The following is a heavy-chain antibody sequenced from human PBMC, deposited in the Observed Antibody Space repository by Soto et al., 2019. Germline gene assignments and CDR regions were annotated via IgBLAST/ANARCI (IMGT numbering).Heavy chain of an antibody. V-gene: IGHV1-18*01. CDR3: ARDPPNYDSSGYYYCFDY. D-gene: IGHD3-22*01. Sequence: ASVKVSCKASGYTFTSYGISWVRQAPGQGLEWMGWISAYNGNTNYAQKLQGRVTMTTDTSTSTAYMELRSLRSDDTAVYYCARDPPNYDSSGYYYCFDYWGQGTLVTV. J-gene: IGHJ4*02. CDR2: ISAYNGNT. CDR1: GYTFTSYG.